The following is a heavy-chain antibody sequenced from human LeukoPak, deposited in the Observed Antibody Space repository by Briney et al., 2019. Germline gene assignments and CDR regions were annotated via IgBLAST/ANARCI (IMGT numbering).Heavy chain of an antibody. CDR1: GFTFSSYA. V-gene: IGHV3-30-3*01. Sequence: PGGSLRLSCAASGFTFSSYAMHWVRQAPGKGLEWVAVISYDGSNKYYADSVKGRFTISRDNSKNTLYLQMNSLRAEDTAVYYCARGHHSTPGYYYYYMDVWGKGTTVTVSS. D-gene: IGHD2-2*01. CDR3: ARGHHSTPGYYYYYMDV. J-gene: IGHJ6*03. CDR2: ISYDGSNK.